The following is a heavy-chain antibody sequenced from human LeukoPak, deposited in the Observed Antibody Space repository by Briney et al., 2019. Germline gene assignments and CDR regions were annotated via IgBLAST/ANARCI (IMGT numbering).Heavy chain of an antibody. CDR2: IVVTGDT. CDR1: GFTFSKDD. V-gene: IGHV3-13*01. CDR3: TKEFCGSRAACAGASYYDF. D-gene: IGHD2-15*01. J-gene: IGHJ2*01. Sequence: PGGSQRLSCAASGFTFSKDDFHWVRQAPGKGLEWVAAIVVTGDTYYADSVKGRFTISREDAANSLYLQMRSLGAGDTALYYCTKEFCGSRAACAGASYYDFWGRGALVTVSS.